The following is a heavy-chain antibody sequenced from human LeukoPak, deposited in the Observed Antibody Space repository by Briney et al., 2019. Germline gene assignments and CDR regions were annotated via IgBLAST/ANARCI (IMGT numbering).Heavy chain of an antibody. Sequence: SETLSPTCTVSGGSISSYYWSWIRQPPGKGLEWIGYIYYSGSANYNPSLKSRVTISVDTSKNQFSLKLSSVTAADTAVYYCARVFTVTTPRYYYYMDVWGKGTTVTVSS. J-gene: IGHJ6*03. V-gene: IGHV4-59*01. CDR3: ARVFTVTTPRYYYYMDV. CDR1: GGSISSYY. D-gene: IGHD4-17*01. CDR2: IYYSGSA.